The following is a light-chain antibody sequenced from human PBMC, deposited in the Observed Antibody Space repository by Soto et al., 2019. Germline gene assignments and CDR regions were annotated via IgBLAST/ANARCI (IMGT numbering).Light chain of an antibody. CDR3: QQYESIPPT. Sequence: DIVMTQSPDSLAVSLGERDTINCKSSQSVLSSSNTKNYLAWYQQRPGPPPKLLIYWAATRETGVPDRFSGSGSGSDFTLTITSLQAEDVAVNNCQQYESIPPTFGQGTELEIK. CDR1: QSVLSSSNTKNY. V-gene: IGKV4-1*01. J-gene: IGKJ2*01. CDR2: WAA.